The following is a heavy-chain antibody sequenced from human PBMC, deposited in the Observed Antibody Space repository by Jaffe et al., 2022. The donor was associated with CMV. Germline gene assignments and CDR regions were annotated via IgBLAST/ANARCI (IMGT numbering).Heavy chain of an antibody. CDR3: ARDLSTYYDFWSGYYNSSGFDY. Sequence: EVQLVESGGGLVQPGGSLRLSCAASGFTFSSYSMNWVRQAPGKGLEWVSYISSSSSTIYYADSVKGRFTISRDNAKNSLYLQMNSLRDEDTAVYYCARDLSTYYDFWSGYYNSSGFDYWGQGTLVTVSS. D-gene: IGHD3-3*01. CDR1: GFTFSSYS. V-gene: IGHV3-48*02. CDR2: ISSSSSTI. J-gene: IGHJ4*02.